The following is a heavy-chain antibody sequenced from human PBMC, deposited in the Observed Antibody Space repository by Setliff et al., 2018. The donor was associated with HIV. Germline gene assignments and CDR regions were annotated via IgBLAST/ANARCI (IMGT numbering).Heavy chain of an antibody. V-gene: IGHV4-61*02. CDR1: GGSISSGSYY. J-gene: IGHJ4*02. CDR2: IYTSGST. Sequence: SETLSLTCNVSGGSISSGSYYWTWIRQPAGKGLEWIGRIYTSGSTNYNPSLQSRITISVDTSKNQFSLKLSSVTAADTAVYYCARHGDYNFWSGYYFDFWGQGTLVTVSS. CDR3: ARHGDYNFWSGYYFDF. D-gene: IGHD3-3*01.